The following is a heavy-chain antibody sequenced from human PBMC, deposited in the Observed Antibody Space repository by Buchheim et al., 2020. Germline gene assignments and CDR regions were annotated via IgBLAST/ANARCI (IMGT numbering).Heavy chain of an antibody. J-gene: IGHJ4*02. D-gene: IGHD6-6*01. V-gene: IGHV3-15*01. CDR3: TTLMKSARLSSDY. CDR2: IRSSTDGGTP. CDR1: EFTFTNAW. Sequence: EVQLVESGGDLVKPGESLRLSCAASEFTFTNAWMSWIRQAPGKGLEWVGRIRSSTDGGTPDYAVPVKCRFTISRDDSEHTLYLQMNSLKTEDTAVDYCTTLMKSARLSSDYWGQGTL.